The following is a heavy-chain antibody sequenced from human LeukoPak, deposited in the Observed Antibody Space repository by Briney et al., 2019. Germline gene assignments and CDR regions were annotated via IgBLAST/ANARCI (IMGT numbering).Heavy chain of an antibody. J-gene: IGHJ4*02. CDR2: IYPGESIYASENT. V-gene: IGHV4-4*07. CDR1: GVSISAYY. D-gene: IGHD4-17*01. CDR3: ARDPTTVTTIFDS. Sequence: SSETLSLTCSVSGVSISAYYWSWIRQPAGKGLEWIGRIYPGESIYASENTNYNPSLKSRVSMSGDTSKNQVSLKLRSVTAADTAVYYCARDPTTVTTIFDSWGQGALVTVSS.